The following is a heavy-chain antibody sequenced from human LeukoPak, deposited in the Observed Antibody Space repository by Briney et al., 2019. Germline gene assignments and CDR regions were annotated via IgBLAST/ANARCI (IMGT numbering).Heavy chain of an antibody. CDR2: ISCSGGST. V-gene: IGHV3-23*01. D-gene: IGHD2-2*01. Sequence: GGSLTLSCAASGFTFSSYAMSWVRQPPGKGLVWVSAISCSGGSTYYADSVKGRFTISRDNSKNPLYLQMNSLTAEDTAVYYCAKAGGVVVPRLYYYYMDVWGKGTTVTVSS. CDR3: AKAGGVVVPRLYYYYMDV. J-gene: IGHJ6*03. CDR1: GFTFSSYA.